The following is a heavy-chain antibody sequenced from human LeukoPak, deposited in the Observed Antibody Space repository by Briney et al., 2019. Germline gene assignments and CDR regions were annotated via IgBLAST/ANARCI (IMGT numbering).Heavy chain of an antibody. J-gene: IGHJ4*02. CDR3: ARDFGEMPNY. Sequence: ASVKVSCKASGYIFTRYYMHWVRQAPGQGLEWMGIIDPSGGSTSYAQNFQGGVTMTRDATTNTVYLELSSLRSEDTAVYYCARDFGEMPNYWGQGTLVTASS. CDR2: IDPSGGST. D-gene: IGHD5-24*01. V-gene: IGHV1-46*01. CDR1: GYIFTRYY.